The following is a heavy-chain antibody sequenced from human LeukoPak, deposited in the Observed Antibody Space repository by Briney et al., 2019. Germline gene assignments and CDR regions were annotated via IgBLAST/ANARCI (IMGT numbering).Heavy chain of an antibody. J-gene: IGHJ1*01. D-gene: IGHD3-10*01. CDR2: ISGSGGST. CDR3: AKVVGYYYGSGSYPGD. Sequence: GGSLRLSCAASGFTFSSYAMSWARQAPGKGLEWVSAISGSGGSTYYADSVKGRFTISRDNSKNTLYLQMNSLRAEDTAVYYCAKVVGYYYGSGSYPGDWGQGTLVTVSS. CDR1: GFTFSSYA. V-gene: IGHV3-23*01.